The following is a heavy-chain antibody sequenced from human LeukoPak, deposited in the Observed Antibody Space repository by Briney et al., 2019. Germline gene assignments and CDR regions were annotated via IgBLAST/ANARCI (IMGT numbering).Heavy chain of an antibody. D-gene: IGHD3/OR15-3a*01. CDR1: GYTFTSYY. J-gene: IGHJ4*02. V-gene: IGHV1-46*01. CDR2: INPSGGST. Sequence: ASVKVSCKASGYTFTSYYMHWVRQAPGQGLEWMGIINPSGGSTSYAQKFQGRVTMTRDTSTSTVYMELISLRSEDTAVYYCARERTRPNHFDYWGQGTLVTVSS. CDR3: ARERTRPNHFDY.